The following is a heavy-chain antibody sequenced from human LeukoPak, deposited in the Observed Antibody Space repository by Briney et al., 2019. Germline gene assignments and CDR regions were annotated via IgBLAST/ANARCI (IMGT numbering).Heavy chain of an antibody. CDR2: ISSGSTYT. D-gene: IGHD6-19*01. J-gene: IGHJ5*02. V-gene: IGHV3-11*06. Sequence: GGSLRLSCAASGFTFSDYYLSWIRQAPGKGLEWVSYISSGSTYTNYADSVKGRFTISRDNAKNSLFLQMNSLRAEDTAVYFCARLSSSSANWFDAWGQGTLVTVSS. CDR1: GFTFSDYY. CDR3: ARLSSSSANWFDA.